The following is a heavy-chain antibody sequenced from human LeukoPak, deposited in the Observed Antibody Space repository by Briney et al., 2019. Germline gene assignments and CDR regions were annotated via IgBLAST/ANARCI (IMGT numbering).Heavy chain of an antibody. Sequence: ASVKVSCKASGYTFTSYYMHWVRQAPGQGLEWMGIINPSGGSTSYAQKFQGRVTMTRDMSTSTVYMELSSLRSEDTAVYYCAMRPWLSSGVTGYFDLWGRGTLVTVSS. CDR1: GYTFTSYY. V-gene: IGHV1-46*01. CDR3: AMRPWLSSGVTGYFDL. J-gene: IGHJ2*01. CDR2: INPSGGST. D-gene: IGHD3-22*01.